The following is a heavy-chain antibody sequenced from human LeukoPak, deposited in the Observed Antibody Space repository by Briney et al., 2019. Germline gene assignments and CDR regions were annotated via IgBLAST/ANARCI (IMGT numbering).Heavy chain of an antibody. Sequence: GGSLRLSCAASGFTFSSYSMNWVRQAPGKGLEWVSSISSSSSYIYYADSVKGQFTISRDNAKNSLYLQMNSLRAEDTAVYYCARAVIAVAGTCQDYWGQGTLVTVSS. CDR3: ARAVIAVAGTCQDY. D-gene: IGHD6-19*01. V-gene: IGHV3-21*01. CDR1: GFTFSSYS. J-gene: IGHJ4*02. CDR2: ISSSSSYI.